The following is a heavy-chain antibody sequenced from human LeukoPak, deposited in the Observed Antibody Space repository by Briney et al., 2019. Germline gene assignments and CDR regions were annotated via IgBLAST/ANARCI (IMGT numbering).Heavy chain of an antibody. CDR1: GFTFSDYY. J-gene: IGHJ4*02. CDR3: ASHGDITMGRPLDY. V-gene: IGHV3-11*01. D-gene: IGHD3-10*01. CDR2: SSSSGSTI. Sequence: GGSLRLSCAASGFTFSDYYMSWIRQAPGKGLEWVSYSSSSGSTIYYADSVKGRFTISRDNAKNSLYMQMNRLRAEDTAVYYCASHGDITMGRPLDYWGQGTLVTVSS.